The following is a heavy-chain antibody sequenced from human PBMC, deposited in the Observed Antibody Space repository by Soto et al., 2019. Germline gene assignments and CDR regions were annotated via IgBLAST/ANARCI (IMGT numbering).Heavy chain of an antibody. CDR2: IYYSGST. D-gene: IGHD1-1*01. V-gene: IGHV4-59*01. Sequence: SETLSLTCTVSGGSISSYYWSWIRQPPGKGLEWIGYIYYSGSTNYNPSLKSRVTISVDTSKNQFSLKLSSVTAADTAVYYCARDKGNNDAFDIWGQGTMVTVSS. J-gene: IGHJ3*02. CDR3: ARDKGNNDAFDI. CDR1: GGSISSYY.